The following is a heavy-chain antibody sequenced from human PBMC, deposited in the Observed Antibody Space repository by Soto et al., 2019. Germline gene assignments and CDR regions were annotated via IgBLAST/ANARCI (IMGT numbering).Heavy chain of an antibody. CDR1: GFTFSSYW. J-gene: IGHJ4*02. V-gene: IGHV3-74*01. D-gene: IGHD2-15*01. CDR3: VRTSLVVAAATREDY. CDR2: INSDGSST. Sequence: GGSLRLSCAASGFTFSSYWMHWVRQAPGKGLVWVSRINSDGSSTSYAGSVKGRFTISRDNAKNTLYLQMNSLRAEGTAVYYCVRTSLVVAAATREDYWGQGTLVTVSS.